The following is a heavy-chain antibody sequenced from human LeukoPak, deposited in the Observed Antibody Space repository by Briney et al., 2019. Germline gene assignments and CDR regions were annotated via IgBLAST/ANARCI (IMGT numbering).Heavy chain of an antibody. J-gene: IGHJ3*02. CDR1: GGTFSSYA. D-gene: IGHD5-18*01. Sequence: SVKVSCKASGGTFSSYAISWVRQAPGQGLEWMGGIIPIFGTANYAQKFQGRVTITADESTSTAYMELSSLRSEDTAVYYCARDSPRGYSYGYFAFDIWGQGTMVTVSS. CDR2: IIPIFGTA. CDR3: ARDSPRGYSYGYFAFDI. V-gene: IGHV1-69*13.